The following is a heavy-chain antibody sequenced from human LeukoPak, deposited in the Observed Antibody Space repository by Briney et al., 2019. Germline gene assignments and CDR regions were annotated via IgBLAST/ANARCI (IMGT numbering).Heavy chain of an antibody. CDR2: ISGSGGST. CDR1: GFTFSSYA. V-gene: IGHV3-23*01. CDR3: AKGLIMTTVAARLSGAVATDY. D-gene: IGHD4-23*01. Sequence: GGSLRLSCAASGFTFSSYAMSWVRQAPGKGLEWVSAISGSGGSTYYADSVKGRFTISRDNSKNTLYLQMNSLRAEDTAVYYCAKGLIMTTVAARLSGAVATDYWGQGTLVTVSS. J-gene: IGHJ4*02.